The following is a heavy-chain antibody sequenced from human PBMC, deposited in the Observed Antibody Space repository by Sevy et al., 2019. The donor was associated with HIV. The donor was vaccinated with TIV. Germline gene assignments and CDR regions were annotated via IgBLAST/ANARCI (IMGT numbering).Heavy chain of an antibody. J-gene: IGHJ4*02. CDR3: AKEWTLLSDWYGEFDY. V-gene: IGHV3-23*01. Sequence: GESLKISCAASGFTFTNYGMHWVRQPPGKGLEWVSGISNSGANTYYADSVRGRFTVSRDNSKNTVYLQLNSLRAEDTAIYYCAKEWTLLSDWYGEFDYWGQGTLVTVSS. D-gene: IGHD6-19*01. CDR1: GFTFTNYG. CDR2: ISNSGANT.